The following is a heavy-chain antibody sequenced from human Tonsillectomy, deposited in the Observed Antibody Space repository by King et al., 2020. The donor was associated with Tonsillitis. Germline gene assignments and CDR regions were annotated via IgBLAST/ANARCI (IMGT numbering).Heavy chain of an antibody. CDR3: ARGGLNYDYVWGSYRLTSFDY. D-gene: IGHD3-16*02. J-gene: IGHJ4*02. V-gene: IGHV4-30-2*01. CDR2: IYHSGST. Sequence: LQLQESGSGLVKPSQTLSLTCAVSGGSISSGGYSWSWIRQPPGKGLEWIGYIYHSGSTYYNPSLKSRVTISVDRSKNQFSLKLSSVTAADTAVYYCARGGLNYDYVWGSYRLTSFDYWGQGTLVTVSS. CDR1: GGSISSGGYS.